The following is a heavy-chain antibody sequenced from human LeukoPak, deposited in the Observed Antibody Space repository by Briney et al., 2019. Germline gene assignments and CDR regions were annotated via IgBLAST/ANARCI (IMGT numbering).Heavy chain of an antibody. Sequence: GPPLVNPRQTLTLTCGFSGFSLSSGAVAVGWIRQPPGKALEWLTHIYWNGDEKYNRFLRSRLTITKDTSKNQVVLTMTNMDPVDTGTYYCAHLTAEASYYYDYWGQGILITVSS. CDR2: IYWNGDE. CDR1: GFSLSSGAVA. D-gene: IGHD5-18*01. CDR3: AHLTAEASYYYDY. V-gene: IGHV2-5*01. J-gene: IGHJ4*02.